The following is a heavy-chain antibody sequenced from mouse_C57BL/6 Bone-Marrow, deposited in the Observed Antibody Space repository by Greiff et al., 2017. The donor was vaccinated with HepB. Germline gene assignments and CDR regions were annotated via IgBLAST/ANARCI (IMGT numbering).Heavy chain of an antibody. CDR2: IYPRSGNT. Sequence: QVQLQQSGAELARPGASVKLSCKASGYTFTSYGISWVKQRTGQGLEWIGEIYPRSGNTYYNEKFKGKATLTADKSSSTAYMELRSLTSEDSAVYVCRYYYGSSCAGAWYAYWGQGTLVTVSA. CDR3: RYYYGSSCAGAWYAY. D-gene: IGHD1-1*01. J-gene: IGHJ3*01. CDR1: GYTFTSYG. V-gene: IGHV1-81*01.